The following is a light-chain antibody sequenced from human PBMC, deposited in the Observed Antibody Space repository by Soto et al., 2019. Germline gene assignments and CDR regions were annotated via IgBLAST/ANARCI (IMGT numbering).Light chain of an antibody. CDR3: QQYKTYYRT. CDR2: DGS. J-gene: IGKJ1*01. Sequence: DLQMTQSPSTLSASVGDRITITCRASQSINTWLAWYQQKPGEAPKLLIYDGSTLERGVPSRFSGSGSGTEFTLTISRLQPDDFGTFYCQQYKTYYRTFGQGTKVEV. CDR1: QSINTW. V-gene: IGKV1-5*03.